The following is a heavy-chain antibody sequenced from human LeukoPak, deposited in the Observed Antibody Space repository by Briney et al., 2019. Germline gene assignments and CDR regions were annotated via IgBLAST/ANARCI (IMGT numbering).Heavy chain of an antibody. D-gene: IGHD5-18*01. Sequence: SETLSLTCTVSGGSISSGSYYWSWIRQPAGKGLEWIGSIYYSGSTYYNPSLKSRVTISVDTSKNQFSLKLSSVTAADTAVYYCARYVDTAMAYYFDYWGQGTLVTVSS. CDR3: ARYVDTAMAYYFDY. V-gene: IGHV4-39*01. CDR2: IYYSGST. CDR1: GGSISSGSYY. J-gene: IGHJ4*02.